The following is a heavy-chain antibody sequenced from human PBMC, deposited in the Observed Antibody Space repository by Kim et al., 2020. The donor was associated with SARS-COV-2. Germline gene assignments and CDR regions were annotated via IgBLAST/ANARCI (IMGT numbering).Heavy chain of an antibody. D-gene: IGHD3-3*01. Sequence: SETLSLTCAVYGGSFSGYYWSWIRQPPGKGLEWIGEINHSGSTNYNPSLKSRVTISVDTSKNQFSLKLSSVTAADTAVYYCARGTYDFWSGYYPPRNPFDYWGQGTLVTVSS. CDR2: INHSGST. CDR1: GGSFSGYY. CDR3: ARGTYDFWSGYYPPRNPFDY. V-gene: IGHV4-34*01. J-gene: IGHJ4*02.